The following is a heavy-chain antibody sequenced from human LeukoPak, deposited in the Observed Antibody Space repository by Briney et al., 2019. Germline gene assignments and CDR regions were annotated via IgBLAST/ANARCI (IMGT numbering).Heavy chain of an antibody. J-gene: IGHJ4*02. CDR3: ARDRSGSYDVLDY. Sequence: GGSLRLSCAASGFTFSSYEMNWVRQAPGKGLEGVSYISSSGSTMYYADSVKGRFTISRDNAKNSLYLQMNSLRAEDTAVYYCARDRSGSYDVLDYWGQGTLVTVPS. V-gene: IGHV3-48*03. CDR1: GFTFSSYE. D-gene: IGHD1-26*01. CDR2: ISSSGSTM.